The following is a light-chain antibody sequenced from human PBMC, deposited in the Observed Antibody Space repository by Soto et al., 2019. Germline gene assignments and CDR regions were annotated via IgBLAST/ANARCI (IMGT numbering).Light chain of an antibody. CDR1: QSVSSSY. V-gene: IGKV3-20*01. Sequence: EIVLTQSPGTLSLSPGERATLSCRASQSVSSSYLAWYQQKPGQTPRLLFYGASSRATGIPDRFSGSGSGTAFTLTMSGLEPEDFAVYYYQQYGSSPFTFGPGTIVDIK. CDR3: QQYGSSPFT. CDR2: GAS. J-gene: IGKJ3*01.